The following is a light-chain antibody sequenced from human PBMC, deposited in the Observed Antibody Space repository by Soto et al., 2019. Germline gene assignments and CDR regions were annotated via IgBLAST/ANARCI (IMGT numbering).Light chain of an antibody. CDR2: AAS. V-gene: IGKV1-6*01. J-gene: IGKJ1*01. Sequence: IQMTQSPSSLSASVGDRVTITCRASQGIRNDLGWFQQKPGKAPNLLIYAASSLQSGVPSRFSGSGSGTDFSLTISSLQPEDFATYYCLQDHNSPWTFGQGTKVDIK. CDR1: QGIRND. CDR3: LQDHNSPWT.